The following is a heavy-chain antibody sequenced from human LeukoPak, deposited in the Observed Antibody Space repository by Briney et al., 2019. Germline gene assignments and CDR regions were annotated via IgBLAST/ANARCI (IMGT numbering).Heavy chain of an antibody. J-gene: IGHJ5*02. CDR2: ISHEGSMK. CDR3: ATQLRGHGSSSEP. Sequence: GGPLGFSCEAFGSSSGGFAFTWVRRAPAKGLEWVQVISHEGSMKYHADSVKGRFTISRDNSKNMVYLQMNSLRAEDTAVYYCATQLRGHGSSSEPWGQGTLVTVSS. CDR1: GSSSGGFA. D-gene: IGHD6-13*01. V-gene: IGHV3-30*03.